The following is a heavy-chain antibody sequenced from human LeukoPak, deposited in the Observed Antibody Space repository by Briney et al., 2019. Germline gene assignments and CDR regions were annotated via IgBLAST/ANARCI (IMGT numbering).Heavy chain of an antibody. J-gene: IGHJ6*03. D-gene: IGHD5-12*01. V-gene: IGHV3-66*01. CDR3: ARIYSGYDFYYYYYMDV. Sequence: GGSLRLSCAASGFTVSSNYVSWVRQAPGKGLEWVSVIYSGGSTYYADSVKGRFTISRDNSKNTLYLQMNSLRAEDTAVYYCARIYSGYDFYYYYYMDVWGKGTTVTISS. CDR1: GFTVSSNY. CDR2: IYSGGST.